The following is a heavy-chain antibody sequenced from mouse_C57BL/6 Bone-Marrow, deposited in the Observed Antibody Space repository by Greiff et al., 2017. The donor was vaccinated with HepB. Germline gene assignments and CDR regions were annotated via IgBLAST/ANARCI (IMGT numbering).Heavy chain of an antibody. CDR1: GFTFSSYA. D-gene: IGHD1-1*01. CDR2: ISSGGDYI. Sequence: EVQLVESGEGLVKPGGSLKLSCAASGFTFSSYAMSWVRQTPEKRLEWVAYISSGGDYIYYADTVKGLFTISRDNASNTLYLQMSSLKSEDTAMYYCTRDHPFYYYGSKFHYYAMDYWGQGTSVTVSS. V-gene: IGHV5-9-1*02. J-gene: IGHJ4*01. CDR3: TRDHPFYYYGSKFHYYAMDY.